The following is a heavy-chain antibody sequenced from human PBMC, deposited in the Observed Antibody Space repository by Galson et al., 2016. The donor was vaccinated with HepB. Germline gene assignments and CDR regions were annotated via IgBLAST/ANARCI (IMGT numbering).Heavy chain of an antibody. CDR2: INAYNGDT. CDR1: GYTFTTYA. J-gene: IGHJ3*02. CDR3: ARGLVRMGTFDI. D-gene: IGHD3-9*01. Sequence: SVKVSCKASGYTFTTYAIAWVRQAPGQGLEWMGWINAYNGDTDYAQKLQGRVTMTTDTSTSTAYMELRSLRSDDAAVYFCARGLVRMGTFDIWGQGTMVTVSS. V-gene: IGHV1-18*01.